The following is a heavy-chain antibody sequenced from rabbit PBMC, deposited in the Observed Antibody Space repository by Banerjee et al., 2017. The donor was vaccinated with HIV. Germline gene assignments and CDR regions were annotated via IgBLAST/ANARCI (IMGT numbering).Heavy chain of an antibody. J-gene: IGHJ4*01. CDR3: ARDAGSYYYIAYYFNL. D-gene: IGHD8-1*01. V-gene: IGHV1S45*01. CDR2: IYPDYGST. CDR1: GFSFSSSYW. Sequence: EESGGDLVKPEGSLTLTCTASGFSFSSSYWICWVRQATGKGLEWIACIYPDYGSTDYASWVNGRFTISKTSSTTVTLQMTSLTAADTATYFCARDAGSYYYIAYYFNLWGPGTLVTVS.